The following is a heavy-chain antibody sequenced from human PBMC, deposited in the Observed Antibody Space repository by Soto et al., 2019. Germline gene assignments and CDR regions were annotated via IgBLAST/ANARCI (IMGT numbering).Heavy chain of an antibody. CDR3: ARIGTGSGSYYNGVYYYGMDV. V-gene: IGHV1-69*13. J-gene: IGHJ6*02. CDR1: GYTFTTFG. Sequence: SVKVSCKASGYTFTTFGISWVRQAPGQGLEWMGGIIPIFGTANYAQKFQGRVTITADESTSTAYMELSSLRSEDTAVYYCARIGTGSGSYYNGVYYYGMDVWGQGTTVTVSS. D-gene: IGHD3-10*01. CDR2: IIPIFGTA.